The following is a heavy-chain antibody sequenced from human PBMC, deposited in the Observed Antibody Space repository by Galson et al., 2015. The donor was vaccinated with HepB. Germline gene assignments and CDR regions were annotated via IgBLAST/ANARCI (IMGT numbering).Heavy chain of an antibody. Sequence: SLRLSCAASGFDVSAFAMHWVRQTPGKGLEWVAVLSSNEKTIYYADSVRGRFTVSRDNSTDTQYLLMNSLRAEDTAVYYCARTFYFYDGGQGTPVTVSS. CDR3: ARTFYFYD. V-gene: IGHV3-30*04. CDR2: LSSNEKTI. J-gene: IGHJ4*02. CDR1: GFDVSAFA.